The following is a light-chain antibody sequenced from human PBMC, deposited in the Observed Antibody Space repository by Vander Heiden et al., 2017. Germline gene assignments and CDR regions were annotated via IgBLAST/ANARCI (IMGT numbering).Light chain of an antibody. CDR3: QQYYSTPWT. CDR2: GAS. CDR1: QSVIDSSNNKNY. Sequence: DIVMTQPPDSLAVSLGERATINCKSSQSVIDSSNNKNYLAWYQQKPGQPPKLLIYGASTRESGVPDRFSGSGSGTDFTLTISSLQAEDVAVYYCQQYYSTPWTFGQGTKVEIK. J-gene: IGKJ1*01. V-gene: IGKV4-1*01.